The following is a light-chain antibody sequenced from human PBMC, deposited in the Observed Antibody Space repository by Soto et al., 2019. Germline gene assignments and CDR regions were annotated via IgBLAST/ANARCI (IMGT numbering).Light chain of an antibody. CDR1: QSLLQTNGYNY. Sequence: DIVMTQSPLSLPVTPGEPASISCRSSQSLLQTNGYNYLDWYLQKPEQSPQLLIYLGSNRASGVPDRFSGSGSGTDFTLKISRVEAEDVGVYYCMQALQTPWAFGQGTKVEIK. CDR2: LGS. J-gene: IGKJ1*01. CDR3: MQALQTPWA. V-gene: IGKV2-28*01.